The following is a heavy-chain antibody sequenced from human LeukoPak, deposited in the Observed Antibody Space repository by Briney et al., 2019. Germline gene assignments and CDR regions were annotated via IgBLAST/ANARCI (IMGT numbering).Heavy chain of an antibody. V-gene: IGHV1-2*02. CDR3: ARGLAAAGIDWFDP. D-gene: IGHD6-13*01. CDR2: INPNSGGT. J-gene: IGHJ5*02. Sequence: ASVTVSCKASGYTFTGYYMHWVRQAPGQGLEWMGWINPNSGGTNYAQKFQGRVTMTRDTSISTAYMELSRLRSDDTAVYYCARGLAAAGIDWFDPWGQGTLVTVSS. CDR1: GYTFTGYY.